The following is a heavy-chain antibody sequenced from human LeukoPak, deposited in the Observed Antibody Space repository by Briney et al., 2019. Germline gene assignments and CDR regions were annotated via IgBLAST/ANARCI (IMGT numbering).Heavy chain of an antibody. V-gene: IGHV3-11*01. J-gene: IGHJ4*02. D-gene: IGHD5-18*01. CDR2: ISGSTTTI. CDR3: ARGYTYGVDF. CDR1: GFTFSDYY. Sequence: GGSTRLSCAATGFTFSDYYMSWIRQARGKGLGWVSFISGSTTTIYYADSVKGRFTITRDNAKNSLFLQMNTLRAEDTAVYYCARGYTYGVDFWGQGTLVTVSS.